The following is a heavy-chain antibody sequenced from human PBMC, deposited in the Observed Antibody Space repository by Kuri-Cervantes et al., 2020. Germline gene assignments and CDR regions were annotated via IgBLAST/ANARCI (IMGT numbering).Heavy chain of an antibody. V-gene: IGHV3-23*01. Sequence: SRGSSGYTYSIFAMRGVRQAPGKGLEWVSYINHSGDDTYYADSVKGRFTICRDNSKNTLYLQMNSLRAEDTAVYYCARVAAAGISSDFFDIWGQGTMVTVSS. J-gene: IGHJ3*02. CDR2: INHSGDDT. D-gene: IGHD6-13*01. CDR3: ARVAAAGISSDFFDI. CDR1: GYTYSIFA.